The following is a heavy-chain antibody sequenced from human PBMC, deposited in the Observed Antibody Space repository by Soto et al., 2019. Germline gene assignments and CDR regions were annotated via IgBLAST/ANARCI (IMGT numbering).Heavy chain of an antibody. D-gene: IGHD2-21*02. CDR1: GGSISGYY. Sequence: PSETLSLTCTVSGGSISGYYWSWIRQPPGKGLEWIGNVYYSGGAKYNPSVKRRVSISVDTSKNQFSLNLSSVTAADTAVYYCTRDGDGRMTTNPYYYYGMEVWGPGITVTVS. J-gene: IGHJ6*02. V-gene: IGHV4-59*01. CDR3: TRDGDGRMTTNPYYYYGMEV. CDR2: VYYSGGA.